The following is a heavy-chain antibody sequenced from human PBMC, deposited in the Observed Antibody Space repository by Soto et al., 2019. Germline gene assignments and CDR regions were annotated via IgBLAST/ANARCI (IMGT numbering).Heavy chain of an antibody. J-gene: IGHJ6*02. Sequence: EVQLVASGGGLVQPGESLRLSCVASGFTLGTYSMSWARQAPGKGLEWVAGIKEDGRKEFSVDSVKGRFTNSRDNAKNSLFLQLNTLRSQDTGVYYGEIDRGDGYYGQYSWGLDGWGQGTTVTASS. CDR2: IKEDGRKE. D-gene: IGHD1-26*01. CDR1: GFTLGTYS. CDR3: EIDRGDGYYGQYSWGLDG. V-gene: IGHV3-7*05.